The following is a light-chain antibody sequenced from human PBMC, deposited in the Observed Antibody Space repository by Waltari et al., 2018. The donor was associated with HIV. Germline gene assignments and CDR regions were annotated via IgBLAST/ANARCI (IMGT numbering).Light chain of an antibody. CDR1: RTSLFNSDNRNC. CDR2: WAS. CDR3: QQYYSLGPT. V-gene: IGKV4-1*01. Sequence: DIVMTQSPTSLAVALGARATIDGRASRTSLFNSDNRNCLAWYQQKPGPSPKLVIYWASTRASGVPDRFSGSGSGTNFSLTISTLQTDDVALYYCQQYYSLGPTFGGGTKVEIK. J-gene: IGKJ4*01.